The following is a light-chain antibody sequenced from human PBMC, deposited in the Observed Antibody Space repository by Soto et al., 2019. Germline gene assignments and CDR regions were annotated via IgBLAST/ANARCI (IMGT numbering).Light chain of an antibody. CDR2: TAS. CDR3: QQYGSSPT. CDR1: QSVTNNY. V-gene: IGKV3-20*01. Sequence: IVLKQSPGTLSSSPGGRATLSCRASQSVTNNYLAWYQQKPGRAPRLLIYTASTRATDIPDRFSGSGSGTDFTLTISRLEPEDFAVYYCQQYGSSPTFGQGTRLEIK. J-gene: IGKJ5*01.